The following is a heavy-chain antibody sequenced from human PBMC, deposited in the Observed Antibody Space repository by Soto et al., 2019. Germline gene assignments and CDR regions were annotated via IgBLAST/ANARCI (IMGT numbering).Heavy chain of an antibody. D-gene: IGHD7-27*01. CDR3: ASDFPLWGKVPFDY. J-gene: IGHJ4*02. CDR1: GFIFSDYY. V-gene: IGHV3-11*01. CDR2: ISSSGSSA. Sequence: PGGSLRLSCALSGFIFSDYYMTWIRQAPGKGLEWVSSISSSGSSAYYVDSVKGRFTISRDNAKNLLYLQMNSLRAEDTAVYFCASDFPLWGKVPFDYRGQGTLVPVSS.